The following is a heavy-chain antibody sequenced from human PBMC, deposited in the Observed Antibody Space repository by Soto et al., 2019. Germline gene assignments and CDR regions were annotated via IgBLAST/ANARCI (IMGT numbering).Heavy chain of an antibody. D-gene: IGHD3-22*01. V-gene: IGHV4-30-2*01. Sequence: SETLSLSCAVSGGSISSGGYSWSWIRQPPGKGLEWIGYIYHSGSTYYNPSLKSRVTISVDRSKNQFSLKLSSVTAADTAVYYCARGGGGYSAGYFDYWGQGTLVTVSS. J-gene: IGHJ4*02. CDR1: GGSISSGGYS. CDR3: ARGGGGYSAGYFDY. CDR2: IYHSGST.